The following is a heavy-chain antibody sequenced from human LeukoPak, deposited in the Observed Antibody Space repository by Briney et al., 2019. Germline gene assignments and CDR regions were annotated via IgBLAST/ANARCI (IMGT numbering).Heavy chain of an antibody. J-gene: IGHJ4*02. Sequence: GGSLRLSCAASGFTFSSYAMSWVRLAPGKGLEWVSGISGSGGSTYYADSVKGRFTISRDNSKSTLFLQMNSLRAEDTAVYYCAKSSYYDSSGYYREYYFDYWGQGTLVTVSS. CDR3: AKSSYYDSSGYYREYYFDY. D-gene: IGHD3-22*01. CDR1: GFTFSSYA. CDR2: ISGSGGST. V-gene: IGHV3-23*01.